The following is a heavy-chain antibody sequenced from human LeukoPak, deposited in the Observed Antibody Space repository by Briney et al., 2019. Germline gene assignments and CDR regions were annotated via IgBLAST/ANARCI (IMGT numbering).Heavy chain of an antibody. V-gene: IGHV3-30*18. CDR2: ISYDGSNK. CDR3: AKENCSSTSCYLDGYSSSWVY. Sequence: GGSLRLSCAASGFTFSSYGMHWVRQAPGKGLEWVAVISYDGSNKYYADSVKGRFTISRDNSKNTLCLQMNSLRAEDTAVYYCAKENCSSTSCYLDGYSSSWVYWGQGTLVTVSS. D-gene: IGHD2-2*01. CDR1: GFTFSSYG. J-gene: IGHJ4*02.